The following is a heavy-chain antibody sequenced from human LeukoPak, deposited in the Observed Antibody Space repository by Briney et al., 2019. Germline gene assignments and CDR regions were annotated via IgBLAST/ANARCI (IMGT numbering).Heavy chain of an antibody. Sequence: KPSETLSLTCTVSGGSISSYYWSWIRQPPGKGLEWIGYIYYSGSTNYNPSLKSRVTISVDTSKNQFPLKLSSVTAADTAVYYCARAVAGMAFDIWGQGTMVTVSS. J-gene: IGHJ3*02. CDR2: IYYSGST. V-gene: IGHV4-59*01. CDR1: GGSISSYY. D-gene: IGHD6-19*01. CDR3: ARAVAGMAFDI.